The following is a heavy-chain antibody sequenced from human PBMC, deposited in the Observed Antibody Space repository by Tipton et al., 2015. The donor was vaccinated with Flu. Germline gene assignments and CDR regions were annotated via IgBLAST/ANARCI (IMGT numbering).Heavy chain of an antibody. V-gene: IGHV4-61*02. Sequence: TLSLTCTVSGGSISGGDYYWSWIRQPAGNGLEWLGRMYTRGTSNYNPSLKSRLTILFDTSKNQFSLNMRSVTAADMAVYYCARRDYSNYVSDPKSWFDPWGQGTLVAVSS. CDR1: GGSISGGDYY. D-gene: IGHD4-11*01. CDR3: ARRDYSNYVSDPKSWFDP. J-gene: IGHJ5*02. CDR2: MYTRGTS.